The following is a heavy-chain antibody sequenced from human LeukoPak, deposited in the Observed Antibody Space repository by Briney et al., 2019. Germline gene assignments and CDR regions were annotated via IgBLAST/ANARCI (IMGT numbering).Heavy chain of an antibody. V-gene: IGHV3-21*01. CDR3: ARDLSVVAATVPPYYFDY. J-gene: IGHJ4*02. D-gene: IGHD2-15*01. CDR2: ISSSSSYI. CDR1: GFTFSNYW. Sequence: GGSLRLSCAASGFTFSNYWMSWVRQAPGKGLEWVSSISSSSSYIYYADSVKGRFTISRDNAKNSLYLQMNSLRAEDTAVYYCARDLSVVAATVPPYYFDYWGQGTLVTVSS.